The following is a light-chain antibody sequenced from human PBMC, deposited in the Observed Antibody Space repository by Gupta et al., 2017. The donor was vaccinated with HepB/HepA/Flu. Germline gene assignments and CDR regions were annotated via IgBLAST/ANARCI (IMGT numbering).Light chain of an antibody. V-gene: IGLV2-14*03. J-gene: IGLJ2*01. CDR2: DVS. Sequence: YGTGTSSDVGGYNYVSWYQQHPRKAPKLMIYDVSKRPSGVSHRFSGSKSGNTASLTISGLQAEDEADYYCSSDTSSSTLVFGGGTKLTVL. CDR3: SSDTSSSTLV. CDR1: SSDVGGYNY.